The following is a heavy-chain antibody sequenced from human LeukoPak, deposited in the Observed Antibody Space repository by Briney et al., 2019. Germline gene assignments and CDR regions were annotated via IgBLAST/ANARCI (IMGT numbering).Heavy chain of an antibody. CDR2: IYSGGST. CDR1: GFTVSSSY. V-gene: IGHV3-66*01. Sequence: GGSLRLSCAASGFTVSSSYMSWVRQAPGKGLEWVSVIYSGGSTYYADSVKGRFTISRDNSKNTLYLQMNSLRAEDTAVYYCARDSSSWGPFDYWGQGTLVTVSS. J-gene: IGHJ4*02. CDR3: ARDSSSWGPFDY. D-gene: IGHD6-13*01.